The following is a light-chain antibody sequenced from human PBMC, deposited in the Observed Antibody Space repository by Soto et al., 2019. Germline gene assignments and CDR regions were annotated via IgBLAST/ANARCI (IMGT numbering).Light chain of an antibody. CDR3: QQYGRSPHS. CDR1: QSVGSN. J-gene: IGKJ2*03. CDR2: GAS. V-gene: IGKV3-15*01. Sequence: EIVMTQSPATLSVSPGERATLSCRASQSVGSNLAWYQQKPGQAPRLLIYGASTRATDIPARFSGSGSGTEFALTITRLEPEDSAIYYCQQYGRSPHSFGRGTHLEIK.